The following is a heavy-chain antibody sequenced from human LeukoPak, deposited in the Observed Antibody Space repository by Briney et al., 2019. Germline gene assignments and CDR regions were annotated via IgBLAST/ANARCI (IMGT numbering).Heavy chain of an antibody. J-gene: IGHJ6*03. CDR2: IRYDGSNK. CDR1: GFTFSSYG. D-gene: IGHD4-23*01. CDR3: AKDPVVTPDYYYYMDV. Sequence: GGSLRLSCAASGFTFSSYGMHWVRQAPGKGLEWVAFIRYDGSNKYYADSVKGRFTISRDNSKNTLYLQMNSLRAEDTAVYYCAKDPVVTPDYYYYMDVWGKGTTVTVSS. V-gene: IGHV3-30*02.